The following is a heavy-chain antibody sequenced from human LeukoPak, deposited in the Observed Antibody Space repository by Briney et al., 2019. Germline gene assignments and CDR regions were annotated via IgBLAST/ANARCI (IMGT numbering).Heavy chain of an antibody. V-gene: IGHV3-48*04. Sequence: PGGSLRLSCTASGFTFSSYAMNWVRQAPGKGLEWISYISSSIVSIYYADSVKGRFTISRDNAKNSVFLQMSSLRAEDTAVYYCARDEEIYASGRYFDWGQGTLVTVSS. J-gene: IGHJ4*02. CDR2: ISSSIVSI. D-gene: IGHD3-10*01. CDR3: ARDEEIYASGRYFD. CDR1: GFTFSSYA.